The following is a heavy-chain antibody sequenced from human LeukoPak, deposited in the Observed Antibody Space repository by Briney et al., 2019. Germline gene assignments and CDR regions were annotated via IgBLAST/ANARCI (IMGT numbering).Heavy chain of an antibody. CDR3: ATSTAAAGTD. Sequence: GGSLRLSCAASGLTFSNYAMSWVRQAPGKGLEWVSAISGSGGSTYYADSVKGRFTISRDNSKNTLYLQMNSLRAEDTAVYYCATSTAAAGTDWGQGTLVTVSS. V-gene: IGHV3-23*01. CDR2: ISGSGGST. CDR1: GLTFSNYA. J-gene: IGHJ4*02. D-gene: IGHD6-13*01.